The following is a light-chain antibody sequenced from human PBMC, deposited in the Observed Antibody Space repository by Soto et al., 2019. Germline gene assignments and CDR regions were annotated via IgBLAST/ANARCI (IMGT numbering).Light chain of an antibody. V-gene: IGKV1-39*01. CDR3: QQSYSDPRT. CDR2: DAS. J-gene: IGKJ1*01. Sequence: DIQMTQSPSSLSASVGDRVTITCRASQYISSYLNWYQQTPGKAPKLLIYDASSLQGGVQSRFSGSGSATDFTLTIRNLQPEDFATYYSQQSYSDPRTFGQGTEVDI. CDR1: QYISSY.